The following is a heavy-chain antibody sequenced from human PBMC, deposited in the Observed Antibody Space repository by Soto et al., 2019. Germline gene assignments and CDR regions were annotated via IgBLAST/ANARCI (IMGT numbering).Heavy chain of an antibody. Sequence: EMQLSESGGGFIQPGGSLRLSCAASGFDFDRHAINWVRQAPGEGLEWVSSISGGGVNTYYADSVKGRFTITRDTIKNTVFLQMNTLIVEDTAVYYCVKDQTGDLVLYFNLWGRGTLVTVSS. CDR2: ISGGGVNT. CDR3: VKDQTGDLVLYFNL. D-gene: IGHD7-27*01. J-gene: IGHJ2*01. V-gene: IGHV3-23*01. CDR1: GFDFDRHA.